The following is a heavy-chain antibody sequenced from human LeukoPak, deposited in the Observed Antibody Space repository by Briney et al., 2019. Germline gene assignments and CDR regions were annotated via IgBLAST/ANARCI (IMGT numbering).Heavy chain of an antibody. J-gene: IGHJ4*02. D-gene: IGHD3-9*01. CDR3: AKWGDYDVLTGYYDSDY. V-gene: IGHV3-23*01. Sequence: PGASLRLSCAASGFTFSNYAMSWVRQAPGKGLEWVSAIVGSGASTYYADSVKGRFTISRDNSKTTLHLQMDSLRAEDTALYYCAKWGDYDVLTGYYDSDYWGQGTLVTVSS. CDR1: GFTFSNYA. CDR2: IVGSGAST.